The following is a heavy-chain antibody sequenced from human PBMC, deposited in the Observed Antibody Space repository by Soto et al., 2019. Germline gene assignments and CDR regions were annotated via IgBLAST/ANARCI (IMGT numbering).Heavy chain of an antibody. CDR3: ARGIVVVVAATGWFDP. J-gene: IGHJ5*02. D-gene: IGHD2-15*01. CDR1: GGSISSGGYY. V-gene: IGHV4-31*03. Sequence: QVQLQESGPGLVKPSQTLSLTCTVSGGSISSGGYYWSWIRQHPGKGLEWIGYIYYSGSTYYNPSLKSRVTISVDTSKNQFPLKLSSVTAADTAVYYCARGIVVVVAATGWFDPWGQGTLVTVSS. CDR2: IYYSGST.